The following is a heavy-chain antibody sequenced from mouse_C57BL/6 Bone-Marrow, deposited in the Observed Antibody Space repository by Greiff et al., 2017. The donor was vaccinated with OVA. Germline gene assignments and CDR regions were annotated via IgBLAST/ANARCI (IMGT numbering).Heavy chain of an antibody. J-gene: IGHJ1*03. CDR1: GISITTGNYR. CDR2: IYYSGTI. Sequence: EVKLVESGPGLVKPSQTVFLTCTVTGISITTGNYRWSWIRQFPGNKLEWIGYIYYSGTITYNPSLTSRTTITRDTPKNQFFLEMNSLTAEDTATYYCAREVSYGSSYWWYFDVWGTGTTVTVSS. V-gene: IGHV3-5*01. D-gene: IGHD1-1*01. CDR3: AREVSYGSSYWWYFDV.